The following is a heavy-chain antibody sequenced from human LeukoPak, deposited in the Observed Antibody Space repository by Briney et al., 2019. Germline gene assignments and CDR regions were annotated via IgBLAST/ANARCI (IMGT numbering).Heavy chain of an antibody. D-gene: IGHD6-13*01. CDR2: INAVNGNT. J-gene: IGHJ4*02. Sequence: GASVKVSCKASGYTFTNYAINWGRQAPGQRPEWIGWINAVNGNTKYSQKFQGRVTITRDTSASTAYMELSSLRSEDTAVYYCARGPRAAADDYWGQGTLVTVSS. CDR3: ARGPRAAADDY. V-gene: IGHV1-3*01. CDR1: GYTFTNYA.